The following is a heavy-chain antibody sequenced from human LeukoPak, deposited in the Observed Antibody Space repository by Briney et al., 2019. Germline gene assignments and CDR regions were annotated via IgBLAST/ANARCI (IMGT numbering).Heavy chain of an antibody. CDR1: GGSTSSYY. Sequence: PSETLSLTCTVSGGSTSSYYWSWIRQPPGKGLEWIGYIFYSGSTNYNPSLKSRVTISVDTSKNQFSLKLSSVTAADTAVYYCARVTSGQWLVYYYYYMDVWGKGTTVTISS. CDR3: ARVTSGQWLVYYYYYMDV. V-gene: IGHV4-59*01. J-gene: IGHJ6*03. CDR2: IFYSGST. D-gene: IGHD6-19*01.